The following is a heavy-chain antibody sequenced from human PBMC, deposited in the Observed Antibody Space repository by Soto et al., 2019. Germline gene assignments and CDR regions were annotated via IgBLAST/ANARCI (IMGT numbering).Heavy chain of an antibody. J-gene: IGHJ5*02. Sequence: QVQLVQSGAEVKKPGASVKVSCKASGYTFTSYDINWVRQATGQGLEWMGWMNPNSGNTAYAQKFQGRVTMTRNTSISTAYMELSSLRSEDTAVYYCASETSAAGTGWFDPWGQGTLVTVSS. CDR1: GYTFTSYD. V-gene: IGHV1-8*01. D-gene: IGHD6-13*01. CDR3: ASETSAAGTGWFDP. CDR2: MNPNSGNT.